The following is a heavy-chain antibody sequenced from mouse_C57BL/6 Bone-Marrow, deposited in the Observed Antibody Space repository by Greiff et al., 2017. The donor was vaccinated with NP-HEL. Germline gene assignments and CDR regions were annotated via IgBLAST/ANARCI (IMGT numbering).Heavy chain of an antibody. Sequence: VQLQQSGAELARPGASVKLSCKASGYTFTSYGISWVKQRTGQGLEWIGEIYPRSGNTYYNEKFKGKATLTADKSSSTAYMELRSLTSEDSAVYFCARERVITTVAYFDYWGQGTTLTVSS. CDR2: IYPRSGNT. D-gene: IGHD1-1*01. CDR1: GYTFTSYG. J-gene: IGHJ2*01. V-gene: IGHV1-81*01. CDR3: ARERVITTVAYFDY.